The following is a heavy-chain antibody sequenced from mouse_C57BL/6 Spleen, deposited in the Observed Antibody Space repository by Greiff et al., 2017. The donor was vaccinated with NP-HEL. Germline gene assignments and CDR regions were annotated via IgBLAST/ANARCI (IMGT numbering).Heavy chain of an antibody. Sequence: EVHLVESGEGLVKPGGSLKLSCAASGFTFSSYAMSWVRQTPEKRLEWVAYISSGGDYIYYADTVKGRFTISRDNARNTLYLQMSSLKSEDTAMYYCTREGGPYAMDYWGQGTSVTVSS. CDR3: TREGGPYAMDY. CDR1: GFTFSSYA. V-gene: IGHV5-9-1*02. J-gene: IGHJ4*01. CDR2: ISSGGDYI.